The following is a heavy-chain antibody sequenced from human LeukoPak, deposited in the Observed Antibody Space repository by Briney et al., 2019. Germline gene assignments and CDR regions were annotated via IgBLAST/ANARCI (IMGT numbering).Heavy chain of an antibody. Sequence: GESLKISCKVSGYSFTSYCIGWVRQMPVKGLEWIGSIYPGDSGPTYSPSFQGQVTISVDKSINTAYLPWTSLQPSDTAMYYCGMSGDRVPLQDDVFDVWGQGTMVTVST. CDR3: GMSGDRVPLQDDVFDV. D-gene: IGHD1-26*01. CDR1: GYSFTSYC. CDR2: IYPGDSGP. J-gene: IGHJ3*01. V-gene: IGHV5-51*01.